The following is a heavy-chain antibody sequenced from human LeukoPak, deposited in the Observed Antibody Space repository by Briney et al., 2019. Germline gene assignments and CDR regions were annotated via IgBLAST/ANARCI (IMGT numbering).Heavy chain of an antibody. Sequence: PSETLSLTCTVSGGSISSYYWSWIRQPPGKGLEWIGYIYYSGSTNYNPSLKSRVTISVDTSKNQFSLKLSSVTAADTAVYYCARQYGGAHFSWYAGNAFDIWGQGTMVTVSS. CDR2: IYYSGST. CDR3: ARQYGGAHFSWYAGNAFDI. D-gene: IGHD6-13*01. J-gene: IGHJ3*02. V-gene: IGHV4-59*08. CDR1: GGSISSYY.